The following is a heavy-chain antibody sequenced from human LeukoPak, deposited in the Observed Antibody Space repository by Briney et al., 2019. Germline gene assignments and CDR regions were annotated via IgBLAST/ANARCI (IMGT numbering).Heavy chain of an antibody. J-gene: IGHJ4*02. V-gene: IGHV4-59*01. D-gene: IGHD5-24*01. CDR3: ARGGRWLQLHAGLFDY. CDR1: GGSISSYY. CDR2: IYYSGST. Sequence: SETPSLTCTVSGGSISSYYWSWIRQPPGKGLEWIGYIYYSGSTNYNPSLKSRVTISVDTSKNQFSLKLSSVTAADTAVYYCARGGRWLQLHAGLFDYWGQGTLVTVSS.